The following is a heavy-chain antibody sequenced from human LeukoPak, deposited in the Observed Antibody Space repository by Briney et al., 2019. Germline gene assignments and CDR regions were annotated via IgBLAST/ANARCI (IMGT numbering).Heavy chain of an antibody. CDR2: ISGSGEST. Sequence: GGSLRLSCAASGFTFSSYNMSWVRQAPGKGLEWVSTISGSGESTESVDSVKGRFTISRDNSKTTLYLQMNSLRAEDTAVYYCARDTHSSGYSDYYGMDVWGQGTTVTVSS. J-gene: IGHJ6*02. D-gene: IGHD6-19*01. CDR3: ARDTHSSGYSDYYGMDV. CDR1: GFTFSSYN. V-gene: IGHV3-23*01.